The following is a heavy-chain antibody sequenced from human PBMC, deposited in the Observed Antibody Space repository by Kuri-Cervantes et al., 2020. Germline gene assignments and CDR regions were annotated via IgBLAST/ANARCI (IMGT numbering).Heavy chain of an antibody. Sequence: LSLTCAASGFTFSSYAMHWVRQAPGKGLEWVALILYDGGNKYYADSVKGRFTISRDNSKNTLYLQMNSLRAEDTAVYYCARGVNYYGSGSYYSPRYYFDYWGQGTLVTVSS. J-gene: IGHJ4*02. V-gene: IGHV3-30*01. D-gene: IGHD3-10*01. CDR2: ILYDGGNK. CDR3: ARGVNYYGSGSYYSPRYYFDY. CDR1: GFTFSSYA.